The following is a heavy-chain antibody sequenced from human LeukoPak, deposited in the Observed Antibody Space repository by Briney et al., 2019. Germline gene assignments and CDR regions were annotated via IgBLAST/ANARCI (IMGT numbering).Heavy chain of an antibody. CDR2: IYYSGST. CDR3: ARRLVSEWRLDY. Sequence: SETLSLTCTVSGGSISSSSYYWGWIRQPPGKGLEWIGSIYYSGSTYYNPSLESRVTISVDTSKNQFSLKLSSVTAADTAVYYCARRLVSEWRLDYWGQGTLVTASS. CDR1: GGSISSSSYY. V-gene: IGHV4-39*01. D-gene: IGHD2-21*02. J-gene: IGHJ4*02.